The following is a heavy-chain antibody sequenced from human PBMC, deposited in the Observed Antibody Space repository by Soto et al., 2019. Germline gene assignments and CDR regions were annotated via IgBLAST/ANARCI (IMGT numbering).Heavy chain of an antibody. V-gene: IGHV3-48*01. CDR3: VRNWNYFDY. J-gene: IGHJ4*02. D-gene: IGHD1-1*01. CDR1: GFTFSSHS. CDR2: ISSSGNVI. Sequence: EVQLVESGGGLVQPGGSMSLSCTPSGFTFSSHSMNWVRQAPGKGLEWVSYISSSGNVIYYADSVKGRFTISRDNAENSLYLQMNSLRGEDTAVYFCVRNWNYFDYWGLGTLVAVSS.